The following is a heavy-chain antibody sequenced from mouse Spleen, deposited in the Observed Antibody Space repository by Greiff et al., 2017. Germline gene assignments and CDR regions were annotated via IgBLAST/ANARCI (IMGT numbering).Heavy chain of an antibody. CDR1: GYTFTDYE. D-gene: IGHD2-1*01. V-gene: IGHV1-15*01. CDR2: IDPETGGT. J-gene: IGHJ4*01. Sequence: VQLVESGAELVRPGASVTLSCKASGYTFTDYEMHWVKQTPVHGLEWIGAIDPETGGTAYNQKFKGKAILTADKSSSTAYMELRSLTSEDSAVYYCTRSGYGNSYYYAMDYWGQGTSVTVSS. CDR3: TRSGYGNSYYYAMDY.